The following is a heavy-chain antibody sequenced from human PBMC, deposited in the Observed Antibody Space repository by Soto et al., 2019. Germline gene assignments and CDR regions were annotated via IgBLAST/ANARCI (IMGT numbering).Heavy chain of an antibody. CDR2: IYYSGST. CDR1: GGSISSGDYY. Sequence: PSETLSLTCTVSGGSISSGDYYWSWIRQPPGKGLEWIGYIYYSGSTYYTPTLKSRVTISVDTSKNQFSLKLSSVTAADTAVYYCARCGYDPYYYYYYMDVWGKGTTVTVSS. V-gene: IGHV4-30-4*01. CDR3: ARCGYDPYYYYYYMDV. J-gene: IGHJ6*03. D-gene: IGHD5-12*01.